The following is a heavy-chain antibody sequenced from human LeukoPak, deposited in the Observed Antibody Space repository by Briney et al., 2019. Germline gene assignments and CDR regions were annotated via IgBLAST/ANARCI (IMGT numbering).Heavy chain of an antibody. CDR3: ARLLNGWYFDL. V-gene: IGHV5-51*01. CDR2: IYPGDSDT. Sequence: PGGSLKISCKGSGYTFTTYWIAWVRQMPGKGLEWMGIIYPGDSDTRYSPSFQGQVTISADKSISTAYLQWSSLKASDAAMYYCARLLNGWYFDLWGRGTLVTVSS. D-gene: IGHD2/OR15-2a*01. J-gene: IGHJ2*01. CDR1: GYTFTTYW.